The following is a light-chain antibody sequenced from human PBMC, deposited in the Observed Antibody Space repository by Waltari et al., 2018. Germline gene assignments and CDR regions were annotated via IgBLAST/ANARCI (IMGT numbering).Light chain of an antibody. V-gene: IGLV2-14*01. J-gene: IGLJ1*01. CDR1: SSDIGAYDY. Sequence: QSGLTQPASVSGSPGQSITISCIGTSSDIGAYDYVSWYQQHPGKAPKLLIYDVRDRPSGGSHSFSGSKSGNAASLTISGLQAEDEATYYCSSPTTRSTQVFGSGTKVTV. CDR3: SSPTTRSTQV. CDR2: DVR.